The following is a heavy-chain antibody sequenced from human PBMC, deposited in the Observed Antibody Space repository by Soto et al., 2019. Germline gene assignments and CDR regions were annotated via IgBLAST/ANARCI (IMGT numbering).Heavy chain of an antibody. V-gene: IGHV3-53*01. J-gene: IGHJ6*02. Sequence: GGSLRLSCAASGFTVSSNYMSWVRQAPGKGLEWVSVIYSGGSTYYADSVKGRFTISRDNSKNTLYLQMNSLRAEDTAVYYCARGGEYYYGSGSSSAYYGMDVWGQGTTVTVSS. D-gene: IGHD3-10*01. CDR2: IYSGGST. CDR3: ARGGEYYYGSGSSSAYYGMDV. CDR1: GFTVSSNY.